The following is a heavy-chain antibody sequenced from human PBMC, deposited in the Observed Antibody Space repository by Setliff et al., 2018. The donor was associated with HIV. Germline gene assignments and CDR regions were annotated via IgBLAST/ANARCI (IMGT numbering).Heavy chain of an antibody. CDR1: GFNFGDYN. Sequence: PGGSLRLSCAATGFNFGDYNMHWVRQGPGKGLEWVSLISWDATKTYYADSVNGRFTISRDNANNSLYLQMNSLRAEDTTIYYCARVPVMATITYWYFDLWGRGTLVTVSS. CDR3: ARVPVMATITYWYFDL. J-gene: IGHJ2*01. V-gene: IGHV3-43*01. D-gene: IGHD5-12*01. CDR2: ISWDATKT.